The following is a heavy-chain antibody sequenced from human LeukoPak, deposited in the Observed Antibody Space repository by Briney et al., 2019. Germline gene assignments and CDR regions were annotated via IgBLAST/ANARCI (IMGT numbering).Heavy chain of an antibody. D-gene: IGHD3-22*01. V-gene: IGHV4-59*11. Sequence: SETLSLTCTVSDVSISSHYWSWIRQPPGKGLEWIGYIHHSGSTNYNPSLKSRVTISVDTSNNQFSLKLTSVTAADTAIYYCARVASYSYYDSSADPGAFDIWGQGTMVTVSS. CDR2: IHHSGST. CDR1: DVSISSHY. CDR3: ARVASYSYYDSSADPGAFDI. J-gene: IGHJ3*02.